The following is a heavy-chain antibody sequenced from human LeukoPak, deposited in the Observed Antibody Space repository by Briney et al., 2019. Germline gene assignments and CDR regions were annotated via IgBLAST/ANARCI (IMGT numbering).Heavy chain of an antibody. V-gene: IGHV3-33*08. D-gene: IGHD3-10*01. Sequence: GRSLRLSCAASAFTFSSYGMHWVRQAPGKGLEWVAVIWYDGSNKYYADSVKGRFTISRDNSKNTLYLQMNSLRAEDTAVYYCARDHGFGELLGFDYWGQGTLVTVSS. CDR3: ARDHGFGELLGFDY. J-gene: IGHJ4*02. CDR2: IWYDGSNK. CDR1: AFTFSSYG.